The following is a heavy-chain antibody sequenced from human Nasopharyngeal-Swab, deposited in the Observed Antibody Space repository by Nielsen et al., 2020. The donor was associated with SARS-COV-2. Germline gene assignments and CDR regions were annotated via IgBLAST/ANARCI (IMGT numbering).Heavy chain of an antibody. Sequence: SETLSLTCAVYGGSFSGYYWSWIRQPPGKGLEWIGEINHSGSTNYNPSLKSRVTISVDTSKNQFSLKLSSVTAADTAVYYCARGSVAQTPQPYGMDVWGQGTTVTVSS. CDR1: GGSFSGYY. D-gene: IGHD6-19*01. CDR3: ARGSVAQTPQPYGMDV. V-gene: IGHV4-34*01. J-gene: IGHJ6*02. CDR2: INHSGST.